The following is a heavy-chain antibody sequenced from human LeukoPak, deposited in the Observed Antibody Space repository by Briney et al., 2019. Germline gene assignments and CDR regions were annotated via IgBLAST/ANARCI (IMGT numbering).Heavy chain of an antibody. CDR2: ISSSGSTI. CDR1: GFTFSSYE. Sequence: PGGSLRLSCAASGFTFSSYEMNWVRQAPGKGLEWVSYISSSGSTIYYADSVKGRFTISRDNAKNSLYLQMNSLRAEDTAVYYCASNPTSSIAAIDWFDPWGQGTLVTVSS. J-gene: IGHJ5*02. V-gene: IGHV3-48*03. CDR3: ASNPTSSIAAIDWFDP. D-gene: IGHD6-6*01.